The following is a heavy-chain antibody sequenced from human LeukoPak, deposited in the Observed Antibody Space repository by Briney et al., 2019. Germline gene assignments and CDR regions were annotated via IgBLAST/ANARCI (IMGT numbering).Heavy chain of an antibody. CDR3: AGGGWRD. CDR1: GFTFYTYS. D-gene: IGHD5-24*01. Sequence: PGGSLRLSCAASGFTFYTYSMNWVRQAPGKGLEWVSSISSSGTYTYYADSVKGRFTISRDNAKNSLYLQMNSLRAEDTAIYYCAGGGWRDWGQGTLVTVSS. CDR2: ISSSGTYT. J-gene: IGHJ4*02. V-gene: IGHV3-21*01.